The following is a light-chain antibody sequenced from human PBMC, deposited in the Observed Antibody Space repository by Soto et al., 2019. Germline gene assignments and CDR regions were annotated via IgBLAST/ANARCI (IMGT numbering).Light chain of an antibody. V-gene: IGLV3-1*01. Sequence: SYELTQPPSVSVSPGQTASITCSGDKLGDKYACWYQQKPGQSPVLVIYQDSKRPSGIPERFSGSNSGNTATLTISGTQAMDAADYYCQAWGSSTVVFGGGTKVTVL. J-gene: IGLJ2*01. CDR2: QDS. CDR1: KLGDKY. CDR3: QAWGSSTVV.